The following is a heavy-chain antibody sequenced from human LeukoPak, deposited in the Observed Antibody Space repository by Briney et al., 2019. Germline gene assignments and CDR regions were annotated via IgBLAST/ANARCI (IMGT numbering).Heavy chain of an antibody. V-gene: IGHV1-2*02. Sequence: ASVKVSCKASGYTFTDYYMHWVRQAPGQGLEWMGWINPNSGGTNYAQKFQGRVTLTRDTSVTTAYMELTSLTSDDTAVYYCARWGGVQFDSWGQGTLVTVSS. CDR1: GYTFTDYY. D-gene: IGHD2-8*01. CDR2: INPNSGGT. J-gene: IGHJ5*01. CDR3: ARWGGVQFDS.